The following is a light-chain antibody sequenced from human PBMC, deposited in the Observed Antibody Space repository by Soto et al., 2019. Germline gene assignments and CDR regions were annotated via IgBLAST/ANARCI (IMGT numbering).Light chain of an antibody. J-gene: IGKJ1*01. V-gene: IGKV3-20*01. CDR3: QQYGGSLTWT. CDR1: QSVSSSY. CDR2: GAS. Sequence: ESVLTQSPGTLALSPGERATLSCRASQSVSSSYLAWYQQKPGQSPRLLIYGASSRATGIPDRFSGSGSGTDFTLTISRLEPEDFAVYYCQQYGGSLTWTFGQGTKVDIK.